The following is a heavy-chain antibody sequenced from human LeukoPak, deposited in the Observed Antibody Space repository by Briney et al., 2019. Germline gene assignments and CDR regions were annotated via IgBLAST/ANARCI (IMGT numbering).Heavy chain of an antibody. V-gene: IGHV6-1*01. CDR1: GDSVSSNSAA. Sequence: SQTLSLTCAISGDSVSSNSAASNWIRLSPSRGLEWLGRTYYRAKWYNDYAVTVKSRITIKPDTSKNQFSLKLSSVTAADTAVYYCARVAGNYDYVWGSYRYTPYFDCWGQGTLVTVSS. D-gene: IGHD3-16*02. CDR3: ARVAGNYDYVWGSYRYTPYFDC. CDR2: TYYRAKWYN. J-gene: IGHJ4*02.